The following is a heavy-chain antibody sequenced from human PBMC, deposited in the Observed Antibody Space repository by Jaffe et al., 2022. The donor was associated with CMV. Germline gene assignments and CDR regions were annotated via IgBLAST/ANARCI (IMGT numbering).Heavy chain of an antibody. Sequence: EVQLVESGGGLIQPGASLRLSCVASGFTVSGNYMTWVRQAPGKGLEWVSIIYSGGSTYYADSVKGRFTISRDTSKNTLYLQMNSLRAEDTAVYYCARAGSVMLRGLMDVWGQGTTVTVSS. CDR1: GFTVSGNY. CDR2: IYSGGST. D-gene: IGHD3-10*01. CDR3: ARAGSVMLRGLMDV. J-gene: IGHJ6*02. V-gene: IGHV3-53*01.